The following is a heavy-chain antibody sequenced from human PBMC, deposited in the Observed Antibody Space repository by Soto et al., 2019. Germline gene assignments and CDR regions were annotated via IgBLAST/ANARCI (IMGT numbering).Heavy chain of an antibody. CDR3: ASSPYYYDSSGYYLGFDY. V-gene: IGHV1-69*06. J-gene: IGHJ4*02. D-gene: IGHD3-22*01. CDR2: IIPIFGTA. Sequence: SVKVSCKASGGTFSSYAISWVRQAPGQGLEWMGGIIPIFGTANYAQKFQGRVTITADKSTSTAYMELSSLRSEDTAVYYCASSPYYYDSSGYYLGFDYWGQGTLVTVSS. CDR1: GGTFSSYA.